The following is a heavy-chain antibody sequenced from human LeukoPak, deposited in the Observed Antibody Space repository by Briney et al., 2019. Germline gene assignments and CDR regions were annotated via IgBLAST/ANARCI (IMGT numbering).Heavy chain of an antibody. D-gene: IGHD3-22*01. CDR1: GFDFGAYE. CDR2: FAGSDTTT. J-gene: IGHJ4*02. V-gene: IGHV3-48*03. CDR3: ARDIGAPRGYYDSSDARYYFDY. Sequence: GGSLRLSCAASGFDFGAYEMNWVRQAPGKGLEWVAYFAGSDTTTYYADSVKGRFTISRDNARNSLYLQMNSLRAEDTAVYYCARDIGAPRGYYDSSDARYYFDYWGQGTLVTVSS.